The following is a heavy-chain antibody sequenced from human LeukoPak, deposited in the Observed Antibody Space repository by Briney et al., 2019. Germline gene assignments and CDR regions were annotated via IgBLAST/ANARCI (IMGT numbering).Heavy chain of an antibody. CDR2: IRYDGSNK. CDR3: ARSRGIAAAGTGGWFDP. V-gene: IGHV3-30*02. Sequence: GGSLRLSCAASGFTFSSYGMHWVRQAPGKGPEWVAFIRYDGSNKYYADSVKGRFTISRDNSKNTLYLQMNSLRAEDTAVYYCARSRGIAAAGTGGWFDPWGQGTLVTVSS. CDR1: GFTFSSYG. J-gene: IGHJ5*02. D-gene: IGHD6-13*01.